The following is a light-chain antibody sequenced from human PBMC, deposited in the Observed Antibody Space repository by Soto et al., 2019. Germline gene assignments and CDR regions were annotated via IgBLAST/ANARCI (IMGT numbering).Light chain of an antibody. Sequence: MTQSPATLSVSLGERATISCRASQSVRNNLAWYQHKPGKVPRLLIYYASTRATGIPARFSGSGSGTEFTLTISSLQSEDVAVSYCQQYNNWSPLTFGQGTRLEIK. J-gene: IGKJ5*01. CDR1: QSVRNN. CDR2: YAS. CDR3: QQYNNWSPLT. V-gene: IGKV3-15*01.